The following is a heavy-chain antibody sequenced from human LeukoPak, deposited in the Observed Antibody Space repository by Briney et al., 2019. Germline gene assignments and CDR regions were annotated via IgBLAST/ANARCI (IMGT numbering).Heavy chain of an antibody. CDR1: GFTFSSYG. J-gene: IGHJ4*02. Sequence: GGSLRLSCAASGFTFSSYGMHWVRQAPGKGLEWVSYISSSGSTIYYADSVKGRFTISRDNAKNSLYLQMNSLRAEDTAVYYCASSPGIAVVWGQGTLVTVSS. D-gene: IGHD6-19*01. V-gene: IGHV3-48*04. CDR3: ASSPGIAVV. CDR2: ISSSGSTI.